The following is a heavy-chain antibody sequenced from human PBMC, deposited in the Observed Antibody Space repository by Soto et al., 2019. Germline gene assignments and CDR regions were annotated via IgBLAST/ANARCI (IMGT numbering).Heavy chain of an antibody. CDR2: IWYDGSNK. CDR1: GFTFSSYG. J-gene: IGHJ4*02. CDR3: ARDLHHYFDY. V-gene: IGHV3-33*01. Sequence: QVQLVESGGGVVQPGRSLRLSCAASGFTFSSYGMHWVRQAPGKGLEWVAVIWYDGSNKYYADSVKGRFTISRDNSKNPLYLQMNSLRAEDTAVYYCARDLHHYFDYWGQGTLVTVSS.